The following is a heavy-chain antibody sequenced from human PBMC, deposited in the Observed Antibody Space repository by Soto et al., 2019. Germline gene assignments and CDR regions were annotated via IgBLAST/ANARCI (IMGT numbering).Heavy chain of an antibody. V-gene: IGHV4-31*03. J-gene: IGHJ5*02. D-gene: IGHD2-8*01. CDR3: ARGAYIVLMVYAAVWFDP. CDR1: GGSISSGGYY. Sequence: SETLSLTCTVSGGSISSGGYYWSWIRQHPGKGLEWIGYIYYSGSTYYNPSLKSRVTTSVDTSKNQFSLQLSSVTAADTAVYYCARGAYIVLMVYAAVWFDPWGQGTLVTVSS. CDR2: IYYSGST.